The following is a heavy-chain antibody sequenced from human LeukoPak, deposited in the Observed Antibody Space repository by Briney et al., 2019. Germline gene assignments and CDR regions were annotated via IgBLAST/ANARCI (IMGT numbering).Heavy chain of an antibody. CDR1: DDSFSSHY. D-gene: IGHD6-13*01. J-gene: IGHJ4*02. CDR3: ARGAGLAAGTGFDY. V-gene: IGHV4-59*08. CDR2: ISYIGST. Sequence: PSETLSLTCAVSDDSFSSHYWTWIRQPPGKGLEWIGYISYIGSTNYNPSLKSRVTISIDTSKNQFSLKLSSVTAADTAVYYCARGAGLAAGTGFDYWGQGTLVTVSS.